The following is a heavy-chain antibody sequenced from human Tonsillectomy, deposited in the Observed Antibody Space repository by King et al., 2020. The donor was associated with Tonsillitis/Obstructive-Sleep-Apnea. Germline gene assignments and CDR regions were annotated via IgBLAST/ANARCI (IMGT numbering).Heavy chain of an antibody. CDR3: ARDHELSLNIDY. CDR2: ISSSSSIM. CDR1: GFTFSKCT. Sequence: VQLVESGGGLVQPGGSLRLSCAASGFTFSKCTMNWVRQAPGKGLEWVSYISSSSSIMYYADSVKGRFTISRDNAKNSVYLQMNSLRDEDTAVYYCARDHELSLNIDYWGQGTLVTVSS. V-gene: IGHV3-48*02. D-gene: IGHD2-15*01. J-gene: IGHJ4*02.